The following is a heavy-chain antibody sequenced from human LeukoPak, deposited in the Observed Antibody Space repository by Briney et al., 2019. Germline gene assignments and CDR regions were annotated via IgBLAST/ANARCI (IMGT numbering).Heavy chain of an antibody. V-gene: IGHV1-58*01. D-gene: IGHD1-26*01. CDR1: GFTFTSSA. J-gene: IGHJ4*02. CDR3: AAEVGATGWGVDY. Sequence: GASVKVSCKASGFTFTSSAVQWVRQARGQRLEWIGWIVVGSGNTNYAQKFQERVTITRDMSTSTAYMELSSLRSEDTAVYYCAAEVGATGWGVDYWGQGTLVTVSS. CDR2: IVVGSGNT.